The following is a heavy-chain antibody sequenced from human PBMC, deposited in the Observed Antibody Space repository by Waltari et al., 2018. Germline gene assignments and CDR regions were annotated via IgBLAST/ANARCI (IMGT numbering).Heavy chain of an antibody. CDR3: ARGGIAAAGPGGMDV. V-gene: IGHV1-69*05. J-gene: IGHJ6*02. CDR2: IIPSGGTA. CDR1: GGTFSSYA. Sequence: QVQLVQSGAEVKKPGSSVKVSCKASGGTFSSYAISWVRQAPGQGLEWMGGIIPSGGTANDAQKFKGRVTITTDESTSTAYMELSSRRSEDTAVYYCARGGIAAAGPGGMDVWGQGTTVTVSS. D-gene: IGHD6-13*01.